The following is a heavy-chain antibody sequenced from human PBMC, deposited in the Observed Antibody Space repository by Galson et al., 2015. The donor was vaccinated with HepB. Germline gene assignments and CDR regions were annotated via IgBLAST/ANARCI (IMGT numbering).Heavy chain of an antibody. J-gene: IGHJ4*02. CDR2: ISWDGGST. V-gene: IGHV3-43*01. CDR3: AKDGKLNYYDSSGYYPDY. D-gene: IGHD3-22*01. CDR1: GFTFDDYT. Sequence: SLRLSCAASGFTFDDYTMHWVRQAPGKGLEWVSLISWDGGSTYYADSVKGRFTISRDNSKNSLYLQMNSLRTEDTALYYCAKDGKLNYYDSSGYYPDYWGQGTLVTVSS.